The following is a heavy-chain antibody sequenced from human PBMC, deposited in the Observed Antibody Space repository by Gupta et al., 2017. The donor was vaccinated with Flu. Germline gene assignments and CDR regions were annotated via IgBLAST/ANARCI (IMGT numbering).Heavy chain of an antibody. D-gene: IGHD2-2*01. CDR3: ARQGKYHGFYGIDV. V-gene: IGHV4-39*01. J-gene: IGHJ6*02. Sequence: SSDYYWGWIRQPPGKGLQWVGNIYFRGTTYYNPSLKSRVTISVDTSKNQFSLKLSSVTAADTAVYFCARQGKYHGFYGIDVWGHGTTVTVSS. CDR1: SSDYY. CDR2: IYFRGTT.